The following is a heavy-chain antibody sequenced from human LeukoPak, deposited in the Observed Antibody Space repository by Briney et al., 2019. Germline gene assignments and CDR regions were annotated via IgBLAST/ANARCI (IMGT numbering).Heavy chain of an antibody. Sequence: QPGGSLRLSCAASGLTVSSNYMNWVRQAPGKGLEWVSVIYSGGTTYYADSVKGRFTISRDNSKNTLYLQMNSLRAEDTAVYYCARRAGGYSHPYDYWGQGILVTVSS. J-gene: IGHJ4*02. CDR1: GLTVSSNY. CDR3: ARRAGGYSHPYDY. CDR2: IYSGGTT. V-gene: IGHV3-53*01. D-gene: IGHD4-23*01.